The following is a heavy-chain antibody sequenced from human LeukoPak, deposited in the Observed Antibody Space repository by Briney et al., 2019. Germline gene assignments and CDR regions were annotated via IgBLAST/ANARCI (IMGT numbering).Heavy chain of an antibody. D-gene: IGHD1-14*01. CDR3: ARGPHYRFDY. J-gene: IGHJ4*02. CDR1: GGSFSGYY. CDR2: INHSGST. Sequence: PSETLSLTCAVYGGSFSGYYWSWIRQPPGKGLERIGEINHSGSTNYNPSLKSRVTISVDTSKNQFSLKLSSVTAADTAVYYCARGPHYRFDYWDQGTLVTVSS. V-gene: IGHV4-34*01.